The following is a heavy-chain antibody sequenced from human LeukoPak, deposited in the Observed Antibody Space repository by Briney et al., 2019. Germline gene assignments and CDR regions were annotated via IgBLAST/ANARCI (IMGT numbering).Heavy chain of an antibody. CDR3: VEIEGSGWSGYMDV. Sequence: PGGSLRLSCPASGFTFSSYAMSWVRQAPGKGLEWVSAISDSGDRTYYADSVKGRFTISRDNFKNTLFLQLNSLRADDTAVYYCVEIEGSGWSGYMDVWGKGTTVTVSS. CDR2: ISDSGDRT. J-gene: IGHJ6*03. CDR1: GFTFSSYA. D-gene: IGHD6-19*01. V-gene: IGHV3-23*01.